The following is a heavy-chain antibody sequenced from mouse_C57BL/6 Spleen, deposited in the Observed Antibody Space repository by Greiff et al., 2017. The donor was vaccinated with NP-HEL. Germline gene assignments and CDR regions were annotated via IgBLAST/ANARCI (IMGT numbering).Heavy chain of an antibody. CDR1: GFTFSDYY. V-gene: IGHV5-12*01. CDR3: ARQGGYDAMDY. CDR2: ISNGGGST. Sequence: DVKLVESGGGLVQPGGSLKLSCAASGFTFSDYYMYWVRQTPEKRLEWVAYISNGGGSTYYPDTVKGRFTISRDNAKTTLYLQMSRLKSEDTAMYYCARQGGYDAMDYWGQGTSVTVSS. J-gene: IGHJ4*01.